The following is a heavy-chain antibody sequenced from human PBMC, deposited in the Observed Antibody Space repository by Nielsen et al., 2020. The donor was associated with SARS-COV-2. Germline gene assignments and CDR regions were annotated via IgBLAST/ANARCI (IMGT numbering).Heavy chain of an antibody. V-gene: IGHV4-59*12. CDR1: GDSINYFY. D-gene: IGHD1-26*01. Sequence: SETLSLTCTVSGDSINYFYLSWIRQPPGKGLEWIGYIYYSGTTNYNPSLKSRVTTSVDTSKNQFSLKLSSVTAADTAVYYCARDREVGWFDPWGQGTLVTVSS. J-gene: IGHJ5*02. CDR3: ARDREVGWFDP. CDR2: IYYSGTT.